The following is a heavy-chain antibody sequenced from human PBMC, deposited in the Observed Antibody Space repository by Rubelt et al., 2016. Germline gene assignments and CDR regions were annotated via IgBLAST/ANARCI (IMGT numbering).Heavy chain of an antibody. Sequence: QVQLQQWGAGLLKPSETLSLTCAVYGGSFSGYYWSWIRQPPGKGLEWIGEINHSGSTNYNPSLKSRVTISVDTSKNQFPLKLSCVTAADTAVYYWARGNGSPPLDYWGQGTLVTVSS. J-gene: IGHJ4*02. CDR2: INHSGST. V-gene: IGHV4-34*01. CDR3: ARGNGSPPLDY. CDR1: GGSFSGYY. D-gene: IGHD6-13*01.